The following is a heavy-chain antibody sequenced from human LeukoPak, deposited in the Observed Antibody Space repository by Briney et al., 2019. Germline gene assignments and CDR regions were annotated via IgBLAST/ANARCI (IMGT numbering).Heavy chain of an antibody. CDR3: ARVGSSSWYPTYYFDY. V-gene: IGHV4-61*02. CDR1: GGSISSGSYY. D-gene: IGHD6-13*01. J-gene: IGHJ4*02. CDR2: IYTSGST. Sequence: PSETLSLTCTVSGGSISSGSYYWSWIRQPAGKGLEWIGRIYTSGSTNYNPSLKSRVTISVDKSKNQFSLKLSSVTAADTAVYYCARVGSSSWYPTYYFDYWGQGTLVTVSS.